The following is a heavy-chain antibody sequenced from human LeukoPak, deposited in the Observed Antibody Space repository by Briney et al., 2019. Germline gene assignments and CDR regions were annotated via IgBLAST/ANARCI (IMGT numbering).Heavy chain of an antibody. CDR3: ARRVGSSESSYYFDY. CDR1: GFTFNIYW. V-gene: IGHV3-74*01. Sequence: GGSLRLSCAASGFTFNIYWMHWVRQAPGKGLVWVSLISSDGSITSYADSVKGRLTISRDNAKNTVYLQMNSLRVEDTAVYYCARRVGSSESSYYFDYWGQGTLVTVSS. D-gene: IGHD3-22*01. J-gene: IGHJ4*02. CDR2: ISSDGSIT.